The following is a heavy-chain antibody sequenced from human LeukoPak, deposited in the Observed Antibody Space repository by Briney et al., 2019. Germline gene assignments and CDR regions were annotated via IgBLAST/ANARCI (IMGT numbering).Heavy chain of an antibody. J-gene: IGHJ4*02. CDR2: ISYDGSNK. Sequence: GGSLRLSCAASGFTFSSYAMSWVRQAPGKGLEWVAVISYDGSNKYYADSVKGRFTISRDNSKNTLYLQMNSLRAEDTAVYYCAKVSFGGGYYYGSEQYYFDYWGQGTLVTVSS. CDR1: GFTFSSYA. V-gene: IGHV3-30*18. D-gene: IGHD3-10*01. CDR3: AKVSFGGGYYYGSEQYYFDY.